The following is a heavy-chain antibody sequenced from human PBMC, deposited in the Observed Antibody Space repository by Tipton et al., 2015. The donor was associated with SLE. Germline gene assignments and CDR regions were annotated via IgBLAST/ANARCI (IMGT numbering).Heavy chain of an antibody. CDR2: MSHSGST. V-gene: IGHV4-38-2*01. J-gene: IGHJ4*02. CDR1: GYSISSGYY. D-gene: IGHD6-13*01. CDR3: ARGLGIAAAGALGY. Sequence: TLSLTCAVSGYSISSGYYWGWIRQPPGKGLEWIGSMSHSGSTYYNPSLKSRVTISVDTSKNQFSLKLSSVTAADTAVYYCARGLGIAAAGALGYWGQGTLVTVS.